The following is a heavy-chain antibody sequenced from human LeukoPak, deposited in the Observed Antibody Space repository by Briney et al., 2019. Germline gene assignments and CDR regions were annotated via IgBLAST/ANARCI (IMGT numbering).Heavy chain of an antibody. CDR3: ARIYCSSTSCPSNWFDP. CDR2: ISSSGSTI. V-gene: IGHV3-48*03. Sequence: GGSLRLSCAASGFTFSSYEMNWVRQAPGKGLEWVSYISSSGSTIYYADSVKGRFTISRDNAKNSLYLHMNSLRAEDTAVYYCARIYCSSTSCPSNWFDPWGQGTLVTVSS. D-gene: IGHD2-2*01. CDR1: GFTFSSYE. J-gene: IGHJ5*02.